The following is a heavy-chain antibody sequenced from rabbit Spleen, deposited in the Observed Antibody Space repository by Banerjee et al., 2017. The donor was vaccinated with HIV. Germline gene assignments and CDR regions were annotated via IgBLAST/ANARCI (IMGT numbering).Heavy chain of an antibody. V-gene: IGHV1S45*01. J-gene: IGHJ4*01. D-gene: IGHD1-1*01. Sequence: QQQLEESGGGLVQPGGTLTLTCKASGIDFSSTYYMCWVRQAPGKGLEWIACIYGGSSGTTYYASWVMGRFTISKTSSTTVTLQMSSLTAADTATYFCARDLDDIIGWNFGWWGPGTLVTVS. CDR1: GIDFSSTYY. CDR3: ARDLDDIIGWNFGW. CDR2: IYGGSSGTT.